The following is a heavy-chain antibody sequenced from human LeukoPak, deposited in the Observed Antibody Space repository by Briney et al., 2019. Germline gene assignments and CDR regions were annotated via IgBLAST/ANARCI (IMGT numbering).Heavy chain of an antibody. CDR1: GYSFTTYW. J-gene: IGHJ4*02. Sequence: GESPKISRKGSGYSFTTYWIGWVRQMPRKGLEWMGIIYPGDSDTTYSPSFQGQVTISADKSISTAYLQWSSLKASDTAMYYCARPIAVAGVYYFDYWGQGTLVTVSS. CDR2: IYPGDSDT. V-gene: IGHV5-51*01. D-gene: IGHD6-19*01. CDR3: ARPIAVAGVYYFDY.